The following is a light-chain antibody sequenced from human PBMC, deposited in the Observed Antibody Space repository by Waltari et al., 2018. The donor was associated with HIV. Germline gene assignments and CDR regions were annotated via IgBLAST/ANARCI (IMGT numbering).Light chain of an antibody. Sequence: QSALTQPASVSGSPGQSVTISCTGTSSDIGGYNYVSWYQQHPGKAPKLIISEVSNRPSGVSHRFSGSKSGNTASLTISGLHAEDEADYYCCSYTSTTAFDVFGTGTRVSVL. V-gene: IGLV2-14*01. CDR2: EVS. J-gene: IGLJ1*01. CDR3: CSYTSTTAFDV. CDR1: SSDIGGYNY.